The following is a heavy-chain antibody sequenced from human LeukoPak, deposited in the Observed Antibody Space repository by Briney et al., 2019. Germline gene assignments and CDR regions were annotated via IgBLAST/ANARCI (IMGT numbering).Heavy chain of an antibody. D-gene: IGHD3-22*01. CDR2: SSTHGSDE. V-gene: IGHV3-30*04. CDR1: GFTFTSLP. CDR3: AMDHYDSNGYSRGWDY. Sequence: PGKSLRLSCAASGFTFTSLPLHWVRQAPGKGLEWVAVSSTHGSDEYYADSVKGRFTVFSDNSKKTVYLQMDSLRAEDTAVYHCAMDHYDSNGYSRGWDYWGQGTLVTVSS. J-gene: IGHJ4*02.